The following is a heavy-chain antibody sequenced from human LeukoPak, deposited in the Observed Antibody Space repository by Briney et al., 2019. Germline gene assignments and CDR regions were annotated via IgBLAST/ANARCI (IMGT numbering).Heavy chain of an antibody. J-gene: IGHJ4*02. CDR1: GFTFGDYA. D-gene: IGHD3-10*01. CDR3: TRCGVRGAYLPLNFDY. Sequence: GGSLRLSCTASGFTFGDYAMSWVRQAPGKGLEWVGFIRSKAYGGTTEYAASVKGRFTISRDDSKSIAYLQMNSLKTEDTAVYYCTRCGVRGAYLPLNFDYWGQETLVTVSS. CDR2: IRSKAYGGTT. V-gene: IGHV3-49*04.